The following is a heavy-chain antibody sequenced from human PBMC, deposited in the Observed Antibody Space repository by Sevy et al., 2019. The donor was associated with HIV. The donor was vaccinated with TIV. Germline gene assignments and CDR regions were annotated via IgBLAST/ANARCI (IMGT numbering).Heavy chain of an antibody. CDR2: ISYDGSNK. J-gene: IGHJ4*02. V-gene: IGHV3-30*18. CDR1: EFTFSSYG. Sequence: GGSLRLSCAASEFTFSSYGMHWVRQAPGKGLEWVAVISYDGSNKYYADSVKGRFTISRDNSKNTLYLQMNSLRAEDTAVYYCAKENGDYYGSGSYYGFDYWGQGTLVTVSS. D-gene: IGHD3-10*01. CDR3: AKENGDYYGSGSYYGFDY.